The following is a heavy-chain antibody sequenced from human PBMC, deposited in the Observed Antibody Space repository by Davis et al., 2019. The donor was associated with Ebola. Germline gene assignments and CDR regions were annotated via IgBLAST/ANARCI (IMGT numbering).Heavy chain of an antibody. CDR3: ARAVITGGQ. CDR2: INHSGST. J-gene: IGHJ4*02. Sequence: SETLSLTCTVSGGSISSSSYYWGWIRQPPGKGLEWIGEINHSGSTNYNPSLKSRVTISVDTSKNQFSLKLNSVTAADTAIYYCARAVITGGQWGQGTLVTVSS. D-gene: IGHD3-16*01. V-gene: IGHV4-39*07. CDR1: GGSISSSSYY.